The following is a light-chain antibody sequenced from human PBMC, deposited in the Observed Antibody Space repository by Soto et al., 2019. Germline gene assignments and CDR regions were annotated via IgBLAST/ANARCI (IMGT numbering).Light chain of an antibody. Sequence: EIVLTQSPGTLSLSPGERATLSCRASQSINTRYSAWYQQKPGQPPRLLIYATSSRAPGIPDRFSGSGSGTDFTLTISRLEPEDFAVYYCQQYDDSARCKVGQGTNLDIK. CDR2: ATS. CDR3: QQYDDSARCK. V-gene: IGKV3-20*01. J-gene: IGKJ2*01. CDR1: QSINTRY.